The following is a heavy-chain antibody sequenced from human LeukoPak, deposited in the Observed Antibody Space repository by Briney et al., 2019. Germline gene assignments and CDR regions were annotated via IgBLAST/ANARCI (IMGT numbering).Heavy chain of an antibody. D-gene: IGHD6-19*01. CDR1: GYTFTSYG. CDR2: ISAYKGNT. V-gene: IGHV1-18*01. CDR3: ARGIAVAGGYYYYYMDV. Sequence: GASVKVSCKASGYTFTSYGISWVRQARGQGLEWMGWISAYKGNTNYAQKLQCRVTITTDTSTSTAYMELRSLRSDDTAVYYCARGIAVAGGYYYYYMDVWGKGTTVTVSS. J-gene: IGHJ6*03.